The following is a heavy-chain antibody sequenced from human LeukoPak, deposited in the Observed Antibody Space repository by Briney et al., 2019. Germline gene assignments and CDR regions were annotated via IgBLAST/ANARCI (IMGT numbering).Heavy chain of an antibody. D-gene: IGHD3-22*01. J-gene: IGHJ4*02. CDR3: AKGPYYYDSSGYLH. V-gene: IGHV3-30*02. CDR1: GFTFSSYG. Sequence: GGSLRLSCAASGFTFSSYGMHWVRQAPGKGLEWVAFIRYDGSNKYYADSVKGRFTISRDNSKNTLYLQMNSLRAEDTAVYYCAKGPYYYDSSGYLHWGQGTLVTVSS. CDR2: IRYDGSNK.